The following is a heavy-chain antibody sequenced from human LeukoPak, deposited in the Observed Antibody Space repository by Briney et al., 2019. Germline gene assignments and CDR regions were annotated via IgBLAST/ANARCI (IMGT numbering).Heavy chain of an antibody. D-gene: IGHD3-9*01. V-gene: IGHV4-39*02. CDR1: GGSISSSSYY. J-gene: IGHJ3*02. CDR3: AREGEHYDFLTGYRTGPNAFDI. CDR2: IYYGGST. Sequence: SETLSLTCAVSGGSISSSSYYWGWIRQPPGKGLEWIVSIYYGGSTYYNPSLKSRVTISVDTSKNQFSLKLTSVTAADTAVYYCAREGEHYDFLTGYRTGPNAFDIWGQGTMVTVPS.